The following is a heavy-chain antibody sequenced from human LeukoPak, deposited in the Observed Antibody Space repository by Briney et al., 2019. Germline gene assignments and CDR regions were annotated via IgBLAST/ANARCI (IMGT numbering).Heavy chain of an antibody. V-gene: IGHV3-7*01. Sequence: GGSLRLSCAASGFTFSSYWMSWVRQAPGKGLEWVANIKQDGSEKYYVDSVKGRFTISRDNAKNSLYLQMNSLRAEDTAVYYCARDQGIAVAGTGSFDYWGQGTLVTVSS. CDR3: ARDQGIAVAGTGSFDY. D-gene: IGHD6-19*01. J-gene: IGHJ4*02. CDR2: IKQDGSEK. CDR1: GFTFSSYW.